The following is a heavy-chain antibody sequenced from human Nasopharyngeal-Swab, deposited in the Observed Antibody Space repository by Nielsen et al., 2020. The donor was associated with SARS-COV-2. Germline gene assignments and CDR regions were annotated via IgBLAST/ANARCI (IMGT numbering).Heavy chain of an antibody. CDR3: ARESVVTGMDDATDI. J-gene: IGHJ3*02. D-gene: IGHD2-21*02. CDR2: IKQGGSEQ. V-gene: IGHV3-7*04. Sequence: GESLKISCAASGFTVSSSYMTWVRQPPGKGLEWVANIKQGGSEQFYVDSVEGRFTISRDDAKNSVYLQMNSLRAEDTAVYYCARESVVTGMDDATDIWGQGTMVTVSS. CDR1: GFTVSSSY.